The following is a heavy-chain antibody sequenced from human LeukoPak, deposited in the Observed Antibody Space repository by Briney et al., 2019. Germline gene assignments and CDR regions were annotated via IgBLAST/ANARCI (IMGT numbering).Heavy chain of an antibody. CDR2: IYYSGST. CDR1: GYSISSGYY. D-gene: IGHD1-1*01. CDR3: ARGRDWNDGDNWFDP. Sequence: SETLSLTCTVSGYSISSGYYWGWIRQPPGKGLEWIGSIYYSGSTYYNPSLKSRVTISVDTSKNQFSLKLSSVTAADTAVYYCARGRDWNDGDNWFDPWGQGTLVTVSS. J-gene: IGHJ5*02. V-gene: IGHV4-38-2*02.